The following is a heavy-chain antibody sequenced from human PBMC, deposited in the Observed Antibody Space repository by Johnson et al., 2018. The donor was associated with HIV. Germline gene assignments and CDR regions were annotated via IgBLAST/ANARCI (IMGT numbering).Heavy chain of an antibody. CDR2: IKQDGSEK. V-gene: IGHV3-7*05. CDR3: ARGSSGSWDAFDI. Sequence: VQLVESGGVVVQPGGSLRLSCAASGFTFSSYWMSWVRQAPGKGLEWVANIKQDGSEKYYVDSVKGRFTISRDNAKNSLYLQMNSLRAEDTAVYYCARGSSGSWDAFDIWGQGTMVTVSS. D-gene: IGHD1-26*01. J-gene: IGHJ3*02. CDR1: GFTFSSYW.